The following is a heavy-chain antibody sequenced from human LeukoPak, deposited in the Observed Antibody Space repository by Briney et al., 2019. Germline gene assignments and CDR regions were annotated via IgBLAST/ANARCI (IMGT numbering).Heavy chain of an antibody. CDR1: GFTFSSYA. CDR3: AREGRIAAAGYYFDY. V-gene: IGHV3-7*01. D-gene: IGHD6-13*01. Sequence: GGSLRLSCAASGFTFSSYAMSWVRQAPGKGLEWVANIKQDGSEKYYVDSVKGRFTISRDNAKNSLYLQMNSLRAEDTAVYYCAREGRIAAAGYYFDYWGQGTLVTVSS. CDR2: IKQDGSEK. J-gene: IGHJ4*02.